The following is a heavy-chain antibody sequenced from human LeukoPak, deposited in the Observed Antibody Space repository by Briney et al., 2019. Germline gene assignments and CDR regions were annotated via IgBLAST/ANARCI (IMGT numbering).Heavy chain of an antibody. D-gene: IGHD3-3*01. CDR3: ARDRSRFHYDFWSGPSYTFDY. CDR2: INPNSGGT. J-gene: IGHJ4*02. CDR1: GYTFTGYY. V-gene: IGHV1-2*02. Sequence: ASVKVSCKASGYTFTGYYMHWVRQAPGQGLEWMGWINPNSGGTNYGQKFQGRVTMTRDTSISTAYMELSRLRSDDTAVYYCARDRSRFHYDFWSGPSYTFDYWGQGTLVTVSS.